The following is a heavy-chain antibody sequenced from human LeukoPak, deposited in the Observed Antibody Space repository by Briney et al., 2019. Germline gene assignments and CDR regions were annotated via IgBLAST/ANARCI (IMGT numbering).Heavy chain of an antibody. CDR1: GFTFSSYA. CDR3: TRGRVGTTTMGDLGY. D-gene: IGHD1-26*01. CDR2: ISGSGGST. Sequence: GGSLRLSCAASGFTFSSYALSWVCQTPGKGLEWVSAISGSGGSTYYADSVRGRFTISRDTSKNTLYLQMISLRAEDTAVYYRTRGRVGTTTMGDLGYWGQGTLVTVSS. V-gene: IGHV3-23*01. J-gene: IGHJ4*02.